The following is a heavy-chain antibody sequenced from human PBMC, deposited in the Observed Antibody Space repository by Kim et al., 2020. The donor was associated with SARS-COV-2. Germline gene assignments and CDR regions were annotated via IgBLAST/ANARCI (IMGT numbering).Heavy chain of an antibody. V-gene: IGHV3-21*01. CDR3: ARQITMIVGAEGY. Sequence: GGSLRLSCAASGFTFSSYSMNWVRQAPGKGLEWVSSISSSSSYIYYADSVKGRFTISRDNAKNSLYLQMNSLRAEDTAVYYCARQITMIVGAEGYWGQGTLVTVSS. D-gene: IGHD3-22*01. CDR1: GFTFSSYS. CDR2: ISSSSSYI. J-gene: IGHJ4*02.